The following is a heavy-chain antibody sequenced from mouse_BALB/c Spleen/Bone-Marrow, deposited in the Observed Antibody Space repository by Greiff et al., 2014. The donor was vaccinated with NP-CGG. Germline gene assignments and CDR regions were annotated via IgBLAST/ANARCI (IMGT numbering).Heavy chain of an antibody. J-gene: IGHJ2*01. CDR3: ARNHRGYYFDY. CDR1: GFSLSSYG. V-gene: IGHV2-2*02. CDR2: IWSGGST. Sequence: VQLQQSGPGLVQPSQSLSITCTVSGFSLSSYGVHWVRQSPGKGLEWLGVIWSGGSTDYNAAFISRLTISKDNSKSQVFFKMTNLQANDTAIYYCARNHRGYYFDYWGQGTTLTVSS. D-gene: IGHD3-1*01.